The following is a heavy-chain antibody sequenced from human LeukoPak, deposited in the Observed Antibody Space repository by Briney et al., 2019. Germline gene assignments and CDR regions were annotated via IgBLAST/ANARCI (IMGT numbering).Heavy chain of an antibody. V-gene: IGHV4-39*01. CDR2: IYYSGST. CDR1: GSSISSGGYY. J-gene: IGHJ4*02. Sequence: SETLSLTCTVSGSSISSGGYYWGWIRQPPGKGLEWIGSIYYSGSTYYNPSLKSRVTISVDTSKNQFSLKLSSVTAADTAVYYCASPGGGPTDYWGQGALVTVSS. CDR3: ASPGGGPTDY. D-gene: IGHD3-16*01.